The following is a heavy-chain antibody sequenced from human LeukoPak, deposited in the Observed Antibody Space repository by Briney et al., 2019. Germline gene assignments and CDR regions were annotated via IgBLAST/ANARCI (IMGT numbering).Heavy chain of an antibody. V-gene: IGHV4-39*07. CDR3: ARVIIGQWLGVYYYYIDV. CDR2: IYYSGST. J-gene: IGHJ6*03. Sequence: SETLSLTCTVSGGSISSTTYYCAWIRQPPGKRLEWIGSIYYSGSTYFNPSLTSRLTISLDTSKNQFSLNLSSVTAADTAVYYCARVIIGQWLGVYYYYIDVWGKGTTVTVSS. D-gene: IGHD6-19*01. CDR1: GGSISSTTYY.